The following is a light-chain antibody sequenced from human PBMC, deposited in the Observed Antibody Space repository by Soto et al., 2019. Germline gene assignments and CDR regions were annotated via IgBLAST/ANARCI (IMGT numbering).Light chain of an antibody. CDR1: QTIDRY. Sequence: SVGDRLTITCRANQTIDRYLNWYQQKPGKAHNLLIYGASSLQSGVPLRVSGSGSGTDFTLTISSLQPEDFGTYYCQQSYNTPPTFGQGTKVDIK. V-gene: IGKV1-39*01. J-gene: IGKJ1*01. CDR3: QQSYNTPPT. CDR2: GAS.